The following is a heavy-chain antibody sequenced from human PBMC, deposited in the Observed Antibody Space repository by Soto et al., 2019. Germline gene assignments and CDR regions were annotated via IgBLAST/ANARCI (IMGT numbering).Heavy chain of an antibody. CDR1: GFTFSNYG. J-gene: IGHJ6*02. Sequence: QVQLVESGGGVVQPGRSLRLSCAASGFTFSNYGMHWVRQAPGKGLEWVAHVWYDGRNKYYRDSVQGRFSISRDNSKNALYLQMNSLRVEDTAVYYCVRAAGYSGNDYVYYYGMDVWGQGTTVTVSS. CDR2: VWYDGRNK. CDR3: VRAAGYSGNDYVYYYGMDV. V-gene: IGHV3-33*01. D-gene: IGHD5-12*01.